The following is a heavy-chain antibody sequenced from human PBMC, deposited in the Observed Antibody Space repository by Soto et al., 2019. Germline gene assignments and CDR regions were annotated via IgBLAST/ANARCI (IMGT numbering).Heavy chain of an antibody. CDR1: GYTFTSYX. CDR2: ISAHNGNT. CDR3: ARGRDGDY. V-gene: IGHV1-18*01. Sequence: QVRLVQSGAEVKKPGASVKVSCKGSGYTFTSYXXTWVRQAPGQGLGWMGWISAHNGNTNYAQKLQGRVTVTRDTSTSTAYMELRSLRSDDTAVYYCARGRDGDYWGQGALVTVSS. D-gene: IGHD6-6*01. J-gene: IGHJ4*02.